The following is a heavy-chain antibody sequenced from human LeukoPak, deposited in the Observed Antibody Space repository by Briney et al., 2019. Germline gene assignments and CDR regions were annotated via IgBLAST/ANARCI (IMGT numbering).Heavy chain of an antibody. CDR1: GFTISSHG. CDR2: ISYDGSNK. CDR3: ARMTNWGGGFDY. J-gene: IGHJ4*02. Sequence: PGTSLRLSCVVSGFTISSHGMHWVRQAPGKGLEWVAVISYDGSNKYYADSVKGRFTISRDNSKNTLYLQMNSLRAEDTAVYYCARMTNWGGGFDYWGQGTLVTVSS. V-gene: IGHV3-30*03. D-gene: IGHD7-27*01.